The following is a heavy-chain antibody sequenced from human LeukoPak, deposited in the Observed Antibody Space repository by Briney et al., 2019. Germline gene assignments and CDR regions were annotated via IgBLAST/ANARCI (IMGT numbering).Heavy chain of an antibody. D-gene: IGHD3-9*01. CDR1: GFTVSSNY. Sequence: GGSLRLSCAASGFTVSSNYMSWVRQAPGKGLEWVSVIYSGGSTYYADSVKGRFTISRDNSKNTLYLQMNSLRAEDTAVYYCARGIPTYDILTGSLDYWGQGTLVTVSS. V-gene: IGHV3-53*01. CDR3: ARGIPTYDILTGSLDY. CDR2: IYSGGST. J-gene: IGHJ4*02.